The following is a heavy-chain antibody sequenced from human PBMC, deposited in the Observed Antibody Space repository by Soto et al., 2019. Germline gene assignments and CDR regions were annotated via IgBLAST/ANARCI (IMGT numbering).Heavy chain of an antibody. V-gene: IGHV4-34*01. Sequence: QVQLQQWGAGLLKPSETLSLTCAVYGGSLSGYYWSWIRQPPGKGLEWIGEINHSGSTNYNPCLKSRVTISVDTSKNQFSLKLSSVTAADTAVYYCARGWGRIFDYWGQGTLVTVSS. CDR3: ARGWGRIFDY. CDR2: INHSGST. CDR1: GGSLSGYY. J-gene: IGHJ4*02. D-gene: IGHD7-27*01.